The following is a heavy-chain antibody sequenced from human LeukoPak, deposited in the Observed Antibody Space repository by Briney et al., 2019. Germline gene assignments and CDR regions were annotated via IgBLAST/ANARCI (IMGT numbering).Heavy chain of an antibody. J-gene: IGHJ4*02. Sequence: GGSLRLSCAASGFTVSNNYMSWVRQAPGKGLEWVSVIYSGGNTYYADSVKGRFTISRDNSKNTVYLYMNSLGAEDTAVYYCARDTAWEPRDWGQGTLVTVSS. D-gene: IGHD1-26*01. CDR3: ARDTAWEPRD. V-gene: IGHV3-53*01. CDR2: IYSGGNT. CDR1: GFTVSNNY.